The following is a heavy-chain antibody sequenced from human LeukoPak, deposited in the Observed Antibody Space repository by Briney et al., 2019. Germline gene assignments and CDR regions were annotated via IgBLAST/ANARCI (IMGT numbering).Heavy chain of an antibody. D-gene: IGHD3/OR15-3a*01. CDR2: INHSGST. CDR3: ARASPLGLNWFDP. V-gene: IGHV4-34*01. Sequence: SETLSLTCAVYGGSFSGYYWSWVRQPPGKGLEWIGEINHSGSTNYNPSLKSRVTISVDTSKNQFSLKLSSVTAADTAVYYCARASPLGLNWFDPWGQGTLVTVSS. CDR1: GGSFSGYY. J-gene: IGHJ5*02.